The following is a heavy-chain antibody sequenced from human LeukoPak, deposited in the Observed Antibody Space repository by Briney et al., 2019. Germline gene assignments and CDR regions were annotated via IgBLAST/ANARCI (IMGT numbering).Heavy chain of an antibody. D-gene: IGHD3-16*01. CDR2: ISAYNGNT. J-gene: IGHJ4*02. CDR1: GSTFTSYG. CDR3: ARVSLASLALADY. Sequence: ASVKLSCKASGSTFTSYGISWVRQAPGQGLGWMGWISAYNGNTNYAQKFQGRVTVTTDTSTSTAYVELRSLRFDDTAVYYCARVSLASLALADYWGQGTLVTVSS. V-gene: IGHV1-18*01.